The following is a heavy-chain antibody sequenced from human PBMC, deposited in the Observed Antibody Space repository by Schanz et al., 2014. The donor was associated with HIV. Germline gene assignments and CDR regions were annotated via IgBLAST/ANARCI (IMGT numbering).Heavy chain of an antibody. CDR1: GFTFTSYT. CDR2: IGSGGGYK. J-gene: IGHJ4*02. D-gene: IGHD4-17*01. V-gene: IGHV3-21*06. Sequence: EEQLLESGGGLVQPGGSLRLSCVASGFTFTSYTLNWVRQAPGKGLEWVSSIGSGGGYKYYADSVNGRFTISRDNAKNSLHLQMSRLGAEDTAVYYCARDLHDYGDARTDYWGQGILVTVSS. CDR3: ARDLHDYGDARTDY.